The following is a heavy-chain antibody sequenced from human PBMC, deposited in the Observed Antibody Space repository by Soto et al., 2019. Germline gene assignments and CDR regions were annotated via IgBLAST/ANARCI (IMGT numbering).Heavy chain of an antibody. CDR2: ISSSSTI. CDR1: GFTFSSYS. V-gene: IGHV3-48*01. D-gene: IGHD2-15*01. J-gene: IGHJ4*02. Sequence: SGGSLRLSCAASGFTFSSYSMNWVRQAPGKGLEWVSYISSSSTIYYADSVKGRFTISRDNAKNSLYLQMNSLRAEDTAVYYCARDNSPAVVVVAATPLAFDYWGQGTLVTVSS. CDR3: ARDNSPAVVVVAATPLAFDY.